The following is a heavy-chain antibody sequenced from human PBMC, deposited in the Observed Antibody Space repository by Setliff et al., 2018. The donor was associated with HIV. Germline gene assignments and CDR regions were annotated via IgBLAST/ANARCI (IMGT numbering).Heavy chain of an antibody. CDR2: ISSRGSTI. Sequence: PGGSLRLSCAASGFTFSDYYMSWIRQAPGKGLEFISYISSRGSTIYYADSVKGRFTISRDNAKNSLYLQMNSLRAEETAVYYCARLRVVVVPAASWYFDLWGRGTLXTVAS. J-gene: IGHJ2*01. D-gene: IGHD2-2*01. CDR1: GFTFSDYY. CDR3: ARLRVVVVPAASWYFDL. V-gene: IGHV3-11*04.